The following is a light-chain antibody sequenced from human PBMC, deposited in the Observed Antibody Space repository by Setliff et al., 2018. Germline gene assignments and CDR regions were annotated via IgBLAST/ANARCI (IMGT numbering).Light chain of an antibody. CDR1: SNDVGGYNY. J-gene: IGLJ1*01. Sequence: QSALTQPASVSGSLGQSITISCTGTSNDVGGYNYVSWYKQHPGEAPQLMIYAVTKRPSGVSNRFSGSKSGKAASLTISGLQAEDEADYYCCSYVRGSAYVCGTGTKV. CDR2: AVT. CDR3: CSYVRGSAYV. V-gene: IGLV2-14*03.